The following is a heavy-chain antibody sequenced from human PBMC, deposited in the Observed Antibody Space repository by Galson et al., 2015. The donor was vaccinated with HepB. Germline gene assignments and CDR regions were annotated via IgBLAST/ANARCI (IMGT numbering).Heavy chain of an antibody. Sequence: SCKASGYTFTTYGISWVRQAPGQGLEWMGWISAYNGNTNYAQKLQGRLTMSTDTSTSTAYMELGSLRSDDTAVYYCARRAKYQLLLPWFDPWGQGSLVTVSS. CDR3: ARRAKYQLLLPWFDP. J-gene: IGHJ5*02. V-gene: IGHV1-18*01. D-gene: IGHD2-2*01. CDR1: GYTFTTYG. CDR2: ISAYNGNT.